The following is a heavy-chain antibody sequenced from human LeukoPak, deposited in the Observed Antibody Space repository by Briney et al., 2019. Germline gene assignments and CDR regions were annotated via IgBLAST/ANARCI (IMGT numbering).Heavy chain of an antibody. CDR1: GFTFSSYG. D-gene: IGHD6-13*01. CDR3: ARGNGYSSSWYGGY. CDR2: IRYDGSDK. J-gene: IGHJ4*02. Sequence: PGRSLRLSCAVSGFTFSSYGMHWVRQAPGKGLEWVAFIRYDGSDKYYADSVKGRFIISRDNSKNILYLQMNSLRAEDTAVYYCARGNGYSSSWYGGYWGQGTLVTVSS. V-gene: IGHV3-33*01.